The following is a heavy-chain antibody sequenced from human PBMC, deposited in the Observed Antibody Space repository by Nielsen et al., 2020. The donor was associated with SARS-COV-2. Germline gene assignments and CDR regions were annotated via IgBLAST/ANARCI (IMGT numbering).Heavy chain of an antibody. J-gene: IGHJ6*02. D-gene: IGHD5-24*01. CDR1: GFTFSSYG. CDR3: AKDLSRWLQSKAYYGMDV. V-gene: IGHV3-30*18. CDR2: ISYDGSNK. Sequence: GGSLRLSCAASGFTFSSYGMHWVRQAPGKGLEWVAVISYDGSNKYYADSVKGRFTISRDNSKNTLYLQMNSLRAEDTAVYYCAKDLSRWLQSKAYYGMDVWSQGTTVTVSS.